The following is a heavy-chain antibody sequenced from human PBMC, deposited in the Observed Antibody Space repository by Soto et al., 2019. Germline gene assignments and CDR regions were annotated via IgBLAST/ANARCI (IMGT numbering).Heavy chain of an antibody. CDR3: ARKGGRGACMDV. V-gene: IGHV2-5*02. CDR1: GLSLSSSGVG. CDR2: IYWDEDK. D-gene: IGHD2-15*01. Sequence: QISLKESGPTLVKPTQTLTLTSTFPGLSLSSSGVGVGWIRQPPGKAPEWLALIYWDEDKRYSPSLKTRLTITTDTSTNEVDITMTNMDPVDTGTYYCARKGGRGACMDVWGQGTTVTAS. J-gene: IGHJ6*02.